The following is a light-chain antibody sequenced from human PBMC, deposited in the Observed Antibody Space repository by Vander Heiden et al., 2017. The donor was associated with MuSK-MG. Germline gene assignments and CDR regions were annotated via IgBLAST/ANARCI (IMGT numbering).Light chain of an antibody. J-gene: IGKJ1*01. CDR2: AAS. CDR3: QQSYSTPQT. CDR1: QGITSY. Sequence: IQLSQPPSSRSPSVGDRMTITCRVSQGITSYFNWYQQKPGKAPKLLIYAASSLQSGVPSRFSGSGSGTDFTLTISSLQPEDFATYYCQQSYSTPQTFGQGTKVEIK. V-gene: IGKV1-39*01.